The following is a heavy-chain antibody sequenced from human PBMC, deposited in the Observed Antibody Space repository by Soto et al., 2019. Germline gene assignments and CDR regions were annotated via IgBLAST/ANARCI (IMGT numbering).Heavy chain of an antibody. J-gene: IGHJ4*02. Sequence: QVHLQQWGAGLLKPSETLSLTCAVYGGSFSGYCWTWIRQPPGKGREWSGEISHNGSTSYNPSLKSRVTMSVNTSKNHFSLQLTSVTAADTAVYYCARGRRVYTNTWYVDWGQGTLVTVSS. CDR2: ISHNGST. V-gene: IGHV4-34*01. CDR1: GGSFSGYC. CDR3: ARGRRVYTNTWYVD. D-gene: IGHD6-13*01.